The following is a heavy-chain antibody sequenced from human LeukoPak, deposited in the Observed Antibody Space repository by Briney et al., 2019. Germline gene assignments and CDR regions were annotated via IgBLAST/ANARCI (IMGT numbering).Heavy chain of an antibody. D-gene: IGHD1-1*01. CDR1: GGSISSSSYY. V-gene: IGHV4-39*07. CDR3: ARDRRDSRDKQLERRVDY. J-gene: IGHJ4*02. Sequence: SETLSLTCTVSGGSISSSSYYWGWIRQPPGKGLEWIGSIYYSGSTYYNPSLKSRVTISVDTSKNQFSLKLSSVTAADTAVYYCARDRRDSRDKQLERRVDYWGQGTLVTVSS. CDR2: IYYSGST.